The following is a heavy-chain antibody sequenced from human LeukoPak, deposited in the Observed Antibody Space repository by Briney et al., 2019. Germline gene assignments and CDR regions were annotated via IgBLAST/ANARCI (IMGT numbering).Heavy chain of an antibody. CDR3: ATPRWWELRAAFDI. V-gene: IGHV4-38-2*01. CDR1: GYSISSGYY. D-gene: IGHD1-26*01. Sequence: PSETLSLTCAVSGYSISSGYYWGWIRQPPGKGLEGIGSFYHSGSTYYNPSLKSRVTISVDTSKNQFSLKLSSVTAADTAVYYCATPRWWELRAAFDIWGQGTMVTVSS. CDR2: FYHSGST. J-gene: IGHJ3*02.